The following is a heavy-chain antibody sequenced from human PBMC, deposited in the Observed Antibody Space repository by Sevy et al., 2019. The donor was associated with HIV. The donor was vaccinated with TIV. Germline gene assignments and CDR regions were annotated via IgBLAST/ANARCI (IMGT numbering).Heavy chain of an antibody. V-gene: IGHV3-48*04. CDR1: GFDFRTYP. Sequence: GGSLRLSCVASGFDFRTYPMNWVRQAPGKGLEWISNIRAENSGTNYADSVKGRFTVSRDNAQNSLYLQMNSLRVEDSAVYYCVLDYAVAFDHWGHGVLVTVSS. CDR2: IRAENSGT. CDR3: VLDYAVAFDH. J-gene: IGHJ4*01. D-gene: IGHD4-17*01.